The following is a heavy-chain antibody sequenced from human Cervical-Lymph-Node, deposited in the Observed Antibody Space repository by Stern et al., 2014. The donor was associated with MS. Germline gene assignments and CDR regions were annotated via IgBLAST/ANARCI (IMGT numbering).Heavy chain of an antibody. J-gene: IGHJ3*02. CDR3: AREKSYFDSSGHYDVFDI. V-gene: IGHV1-69*06. CDR2: IIPLFNRA. CDR1: GGSLSTFA. D-gene: IGHD3-22*01. Sequence: DQLVESGAEVKKPGSSVKVSCKASGGSLSTFALTWVRQAPGQGLEWMGGIIPLFNRANYAQTFQGRVTMTADKSTNTLYMELASLRFEDTAVYYCAREKSYFDSSGHYDVFDIWGQGTKVTVSS.